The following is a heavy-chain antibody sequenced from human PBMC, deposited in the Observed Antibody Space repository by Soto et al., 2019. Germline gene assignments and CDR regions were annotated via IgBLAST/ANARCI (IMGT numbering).Heavy chain of an antibody. D-gene: IGHD5-18*01. CDR2: VNQDGSEK. CDR3: ARGASGYSYGHFQY. V-gene: IGHV3-7*01. Sequence: GGSLRLSCAASGFTFSRYWMSWVRQAPGKGLEWVANVNQDGSEKYYVHSVKGRFTISRDNAKNSLYLQMNSLRAEDTAVYYCARGASGYSYGHFQYWGQGTLVTVSS. J-gene: IGHJ4*02. CDR1: GFTFSRYW.